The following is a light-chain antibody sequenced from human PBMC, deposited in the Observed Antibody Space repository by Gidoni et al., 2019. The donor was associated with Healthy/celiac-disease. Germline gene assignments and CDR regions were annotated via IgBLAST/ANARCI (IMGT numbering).Light chain of an antibody. V-gene: IGKV4-1*01. Sequence: DIVIMQPPASLAVSLGERATTNCYASQSVLYSSNNKNYLAWYQQKPGQPPKLLIYWASTRESGVPDRFSGSGSGTDFTLTISSLQAEDVAVYYCQQYYSTPRTFGQGTKVEIK. CDR3: QQYYSTPRT. CDR1: QSVLYSSNNKNY. J-gene: IGKJ1*01. CDR2: WAS.